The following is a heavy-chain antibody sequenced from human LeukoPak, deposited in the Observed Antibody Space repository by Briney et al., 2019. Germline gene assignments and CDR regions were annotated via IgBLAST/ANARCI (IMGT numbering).Heavy chain of an antibody. CDR2: IRYDGSNK. J-gene: IGHJ6*03. CDR3: ARETPVVTMVRGVISHYYYMDV. V-gene: IGHV3-30*02. CDR1: GFTFSSYG. Sequence: GGSLRLSCAASGFTFSSYGMHWVRQAPGKGLEWVAFIRYDGSNKYYADSVKGRFTISRDNSKNTLYLQMNSLRAEDTAVYYCARETPVVTMVRGVISHYYYMDVWGKGTTVTVSS. D-gene: IGHD3-10*01.